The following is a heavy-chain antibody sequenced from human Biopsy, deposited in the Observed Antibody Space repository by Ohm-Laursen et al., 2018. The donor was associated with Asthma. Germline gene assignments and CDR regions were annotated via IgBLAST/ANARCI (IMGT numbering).Heavy chain of an antibody. CDR2: IFAANSET. CDR3: ARQGLFH. CDR1: GYTFSDSW. J-gene: IGHJ4*02. V-gene: IGHV5-51*01. Sequence: GESLRISCKVSGYTFSDSWIGWVRQMPGKGLEWMGIIFAANSETKYSPSFQGQVTISADKSISTAYLQWSSLKASDTAMYYCARQGLFHWGQGTLVTVSS.